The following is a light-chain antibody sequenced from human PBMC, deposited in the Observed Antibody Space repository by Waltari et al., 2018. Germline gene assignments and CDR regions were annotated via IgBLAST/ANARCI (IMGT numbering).Light chain of an antibody. CDR1: QSISRN. V-gene: IGKV3-15*01. CDR3: QQYNNWRT. J-gene: IGKJ2*01. Sequence: IFMTQSPPTLSVSPGERATLSCRASQSISRNLDGYQQKPGQAPRLLIYGAATRATGIPAMFSGSGSGTEFTLTISSLQSEDFAVYYCQQYNNWRTFGQGTKLEIK. CDR2: GAA.